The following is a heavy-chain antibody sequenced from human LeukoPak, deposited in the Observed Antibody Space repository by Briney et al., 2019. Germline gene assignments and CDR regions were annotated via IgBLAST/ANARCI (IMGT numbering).Heavy chain of an antibody. J-gene: IGHJ6*02. CDR3: ARDRAPYSGYVSGTHRYGMDV. D-gene: IGHD5-12*01. V-gene: IGHV3-21*01. CDR2: ISSSSSYI. Sequence: PGGSLRLSCAASGFTFSSYSMNWVRQAPGKGLEWVSSISSSSSYIYYADSVKGRFTISRDNAKNSLYLQMNSLRAEDTAVYYCARDRAPYSGYVSGTHRYGMDVWGQGTTVTVSS. CDR1: GFTFSSYS.